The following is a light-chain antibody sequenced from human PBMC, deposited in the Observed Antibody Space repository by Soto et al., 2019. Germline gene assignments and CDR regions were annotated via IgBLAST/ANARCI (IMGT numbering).Light chain of an antibody. Sequence: SGMTKYDISLPVTPGEPASISCRSSQSLLRSNGYNYLDWYQQKPGQSPQLLIYLGSARASGVPDRFSGSGSGTDFTLKISRVESEDAAVYYCMQALQIPITFGQGTRLELK. V-gene: IGKV2-28*01. J-gene: IGKJ5*01. CDR1: QSLLRSNGYNY. CDR2: LGS. CDR3: MQALQIPIT.